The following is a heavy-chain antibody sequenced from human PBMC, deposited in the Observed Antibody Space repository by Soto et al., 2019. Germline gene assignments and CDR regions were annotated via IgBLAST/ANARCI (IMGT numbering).Heavy chain of an antibody. V-gene: IGHV3-30-3*01. CDR3: ARDPAVRRVRYNWFDP. CDR2: ISYDGSNK. Sequence: PGGSLRLSCAASGFTFNSYAMHWVRQAPGKGLEWVAVISYDGSNKYYADSVKGRFTISRDNSKNTLYLQMNSLRAEDTAVYYCARDPAVRRVRYNWFDPWGQGTLVTVSS. CDR1: GFTFNSYA. J-gene: IGHJ5*02. D-gene: IGHD2-2*01.